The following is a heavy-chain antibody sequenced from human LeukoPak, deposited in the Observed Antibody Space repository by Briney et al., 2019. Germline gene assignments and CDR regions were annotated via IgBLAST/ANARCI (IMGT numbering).Heavy chain of an antibody. CDR1: GYSISSDYY. CDR2: IYHSGST. J-gene: IGHJ4*02. D-gene: IGHD1-26*01. CDR3: ARQGAQDFDY. Sequence: PSETLSLTCTVPGYSISSDYYWGWIRQPPGKGLEWIESIYHSGSTYYNPSLKSRITISVDTSKNQFSLKLSSVTAADTAVYYCARQGAQDFDYWGQGILVTVSS. V-gene: IGHV4-38-2*02.